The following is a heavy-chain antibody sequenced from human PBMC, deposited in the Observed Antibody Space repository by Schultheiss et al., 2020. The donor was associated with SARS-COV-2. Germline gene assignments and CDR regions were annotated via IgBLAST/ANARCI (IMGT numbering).Heavy chain of an antibody. V-gene: IGHV3-74*01. CDR1: GFTFSSYA. D-gene: IGHD6-19*01. Sequence: GGSLRLSCAASGFTFSSYAMHWVRQAPGKGLVWVSRINSDGSSTSYADSVKGRFTISRDNAKNTLYLQMNSLRAEDTAVYYCAREGSVAVAGNKLRYYGMDVWGQGTTVTVSS. J-gene: IGHJ6*02. CDR2: INSDGSST. CDR3: AREGSVAVAGNKLRYYGMDV.